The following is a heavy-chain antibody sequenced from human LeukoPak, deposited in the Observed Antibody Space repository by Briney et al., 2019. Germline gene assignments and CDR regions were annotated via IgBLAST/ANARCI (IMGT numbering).Heavy chain of an antibody. CDR3: ARTNRYYYDSSGYSYYFDY. CDR2: IYYSGST. V-gene: IGHV4-59*08. Sequence: SETLSLTCNVSGGSIRSYYWSWIRQPPGKGLEWIGYIYYSGSTYYNPSLKSRVTISVDTSKNQFSLKLSSVTAADTAVYYCARTNRYYYDSSGYSYYFDYWGQGTLVTVSS. CDR1: GGSIRSYY. D-gene: IGHD3-22*01. J-gene: IGHJ4*02.